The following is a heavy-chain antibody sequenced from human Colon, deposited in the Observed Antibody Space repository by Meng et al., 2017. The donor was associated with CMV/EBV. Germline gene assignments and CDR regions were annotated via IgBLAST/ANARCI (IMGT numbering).Heavy chain of an antibody. V-gene: IGHV1-18*01. CDR3: ARDPDDAFDI. Sequence: ASVKVSCKASGHTFTSHGLSWVRQAPGQGLEWMGWINVYSGDTKYPQNLQGRVTMTTDTSTSTAYMELRSLRSDDTAVYYCARDPDDAFDIWGQGTMVTVSS. CDR1: GHTFTSHG. CDR2: INVYSGDT. J-gene: IGHJ3*02.